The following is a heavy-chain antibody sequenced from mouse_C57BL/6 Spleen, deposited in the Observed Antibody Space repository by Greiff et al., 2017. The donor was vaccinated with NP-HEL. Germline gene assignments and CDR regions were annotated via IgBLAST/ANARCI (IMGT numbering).Heavy chain of an antibody. J-gene: IGHJ2*01. D-gene: IGHD2-1*01. CDR3: AGGGNYENYFDY. CDR2: IDPSDSET. Sequence: VQLQQPGAELVRPGSSVKLSCKASGYTFTSYWMHWVKQRPIQGLEWIGNIDPSDSETHYNQKFKDKATLTVDKSSSTAYMQLSSLTSEDSAVYYCAGGGNYENYFDYWGQGTTLTVSS. CDR1: GYTFTSYW. V-gene: IGHV1-52*01.